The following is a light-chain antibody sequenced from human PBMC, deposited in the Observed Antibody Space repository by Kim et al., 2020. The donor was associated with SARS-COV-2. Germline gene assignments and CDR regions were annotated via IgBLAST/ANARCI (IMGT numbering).Light chain of an antibody. Sequence: VSPGERATLSCGASQSISSNLAWYQQKAGQPPRLLIYAASIRATGVPARFSGSGSGTDFTLTISSLQSEDFTVYYCQQSNDWPPTFGQGTKVEIK. CDR1: QSISSN. V-gene: IGKV3-15*01. J-gene: IGKJ1*01. CDR3: QQSNDWPPT. CDR2: AAS.